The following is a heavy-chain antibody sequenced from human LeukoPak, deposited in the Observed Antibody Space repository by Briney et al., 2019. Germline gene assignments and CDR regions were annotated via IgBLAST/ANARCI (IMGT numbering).Heavy chain of an antibody. J-gene: IGHJ6*02. Sequence: KPSQTLSLTCTVSGGSISSGGYYWGWIRQHPGKGLEWIGYIYYSGSTYYNPSLKSRVTISVDTSKNQFSLKLSSVTAADTAVYYCARENGDYVRGPYGMDVWGQGTTVTVSS. V-gene: IGHV4-31*03. CDR2: IYYSGST. CDR1: GGSISSGGYY. CDR3: ARENGDYVRGPYGMDV. D-gene: IGHD4-17*01.